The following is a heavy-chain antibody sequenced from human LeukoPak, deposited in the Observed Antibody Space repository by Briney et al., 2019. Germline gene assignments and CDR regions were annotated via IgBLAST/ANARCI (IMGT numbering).Heavy chain of an antibody. D-gene: IGHD3/OR15-3a*01. J-gene: IGHJ4*02. CDR2: IKQDGSEK. V-gene: IGHV3-7*01. Sequence: GGSLRLSCAASGFTFSSYTMSWVRQAPGKGLEWVANIKQDGSEKYYVDSVKGRFTISRDNAKNSLYLQMNSLRAEDTAVYYCAADGTGDYWGQGTLVTVSS. CDR3: AADGTGDY. CDR1: GFTFSSYT.